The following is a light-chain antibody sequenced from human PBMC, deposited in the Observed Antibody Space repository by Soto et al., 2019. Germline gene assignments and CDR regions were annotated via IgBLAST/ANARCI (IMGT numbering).Light chain of an antibody. CDR3: QHYNSYSEA. CDR2: KAS. CDR1: QTISSW. V-gene: IGKV1-5*03. Sequence: DIQMTQSPSTLCGSVGDRVTITCRASQTISSWLALYQQKPGKAPKLLIYKASTLKSGVPSRFSGSGSGTEFTLTISSLQHDDFATYYCQHYNSYSEAFGQGTKVDI. J-gene: IGKJ1*01.